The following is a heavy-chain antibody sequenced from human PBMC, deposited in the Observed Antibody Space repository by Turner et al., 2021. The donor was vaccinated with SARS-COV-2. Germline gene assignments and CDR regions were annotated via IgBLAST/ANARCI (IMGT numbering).Heavy chain of an antibody. J-gene: IGHJ5*02. Sequence: QLLPQVTGPGLVKPPEHLSLIFTVSRGPIRSSSYYWGWIRQPPGKGLEWIGGIYYIGSTYYNPSLKSQVTISVDTSKNQFSLKLTSVTAASTAVYFCARHWEVAAAAYLARFDPWGQGTLVTVSS. D-gene: IGHD6-13*01. CDR1: RGPIRSSSYY. V-gene: IGHV4-39*01. CDR3: ARHWEVAAAAYLARFDP. CDR2: IYYIGST.